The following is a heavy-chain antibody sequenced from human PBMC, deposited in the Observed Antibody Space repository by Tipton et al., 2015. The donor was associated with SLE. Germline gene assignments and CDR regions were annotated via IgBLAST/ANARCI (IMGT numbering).Heavy chain of an antibody. CDR1: GGSFSGYY. V-gene: IGHV4-59*08. D-gene: IGHD3-3*01. CDR3: ARHKMDFWSGYGYYYGMDV. Sequence: TLSLTCAVYGGSFSGYYWSWIRQPPGKGLEWIGYISYGGGTNYNPSLKSRVTISVDTAKNQFSLKLTSVTAADTAVYYCARHKMDFWSGYGYYYGMDVWGQGTTVTVSS. CDR2: ISYGGGT. J-gene: IGHJ6*02.